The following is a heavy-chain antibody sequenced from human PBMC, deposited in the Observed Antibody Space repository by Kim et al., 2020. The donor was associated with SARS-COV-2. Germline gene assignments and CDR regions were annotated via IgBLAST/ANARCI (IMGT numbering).Heavy chain of an antibody. D-gene: IGHD3-3*01. J-gene: IGHJ4*02. CDR1: GFTFSDYY. CDR3: ARDSYDFWSGYYTGRDFDY. Sequence: GGSLRLSCAASGFTFSDYYMSWIRQAPGKGLEWVSYISSSSSYTNYADSVKGRFTISRDNAKNSLYLQMNSLRAEDTAVYYCARDSYDFWSGYYTGRDFDYWGQGTLVTVSS. V-gene: IGHV3-11*06. CDR2: ISSSSSYT.